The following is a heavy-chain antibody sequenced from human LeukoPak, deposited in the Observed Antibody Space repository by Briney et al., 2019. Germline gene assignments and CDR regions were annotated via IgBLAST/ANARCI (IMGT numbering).Heavy chain of an antibody. Sequence: TGGSLRLSCAASGFTVSSNYMSWVRQAPGKGLEWVSVIYSGGSTYYADSVKGRFTISRDNSKNTLYLQMNSLRAEDTAVYYCARDPSVGTAGYWGQGTLVTVSS. CDR2: IYSGGST. J-gene: IGHJ4*02. CDR3: ARDPSVGTAGY. V-gene: IGHV3-53*01. CDR1: GFTVSSNY. D-gene: IGHD5-18*01.